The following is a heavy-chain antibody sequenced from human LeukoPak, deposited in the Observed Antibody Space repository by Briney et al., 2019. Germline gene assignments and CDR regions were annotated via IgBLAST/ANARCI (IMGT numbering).Heavy chain of an antibody. CDR2: IYYGGTT. D-gene: IGHD3-9*01. CDR3: ARRYYDILTGLLGYYYMDV. V-gene: IGHV4-38-2*02. Sequence: SETLSLTCTVSGYSISSGYYWGWIRQPPGKGLEWIGNIYYGGTTFYNPSLRSRVSISVDTSKNLFSLKLSSVTAADTAVYYCARRYYDILTGLLGYYYMDVWGKGTTVTISS. CDR1: GYSISSGYY. J-gene: IGHJ6*03.